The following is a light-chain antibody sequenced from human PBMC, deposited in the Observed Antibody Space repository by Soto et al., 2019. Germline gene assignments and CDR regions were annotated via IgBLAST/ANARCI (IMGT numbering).Light chain of an antibody. CDR1: QGISNY. J-gene: IGKJ3*01. CDR2: AAS. V-gene: IGKV1-27*01. CDR3: QKHNSVPLT. Sequence: DIQMTQSPSSLSASVGDRVTITCRASQGISNYLAWYQQKPGKVPKLLIYAASSLQSGVPSRFSGSGSGTDFTLPISSLQPEDVATYYCQKHNSVPLTFGPGTKVDIK.